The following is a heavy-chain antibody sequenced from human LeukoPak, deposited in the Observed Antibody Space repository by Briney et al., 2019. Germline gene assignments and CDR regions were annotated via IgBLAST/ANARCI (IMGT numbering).Heavy chain of an antibody. V-gene: IGHV6-1*01. CDR3: ARGTAAPGFDF. Sequence: SQTLSLTRAISRDSASSNRAGWNWIRQSPSRGLEWLGSTYYRSKWGTNYALSVKSRVTINADTSKNQISLQLHSVTPEDTAVYYCARGTAAPGFDFWGQGTLVTVSS. D-gene: IGHD6-13*01. CDR1: RDSASSNRAG. J-gene: IGHJ4*02. CDR2: TYYRSKWGT.